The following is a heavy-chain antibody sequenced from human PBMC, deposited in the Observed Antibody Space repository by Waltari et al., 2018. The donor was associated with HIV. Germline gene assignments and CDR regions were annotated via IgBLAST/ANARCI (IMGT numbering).Heavy chain of an antibody. Sequence: QMQLVQSGGGVVQPGRSLRLSCAASGFRLATYGMHWVRQAPGKEVEWLAVISFDAKTTYYADSVRGRFIISRDNSMNRVYLQRNSLRVEDSAVYYCAKGATAAAVEDLWGQGALVTVSS. D-gene: IGHD6-25*01. CDR1: GFRLATYG. CDR3: AKGATAAAVEDL. J-gene: IGHJ5*02. V-gene: IGHV3-30*18. CDR2: ISFDAKTT.